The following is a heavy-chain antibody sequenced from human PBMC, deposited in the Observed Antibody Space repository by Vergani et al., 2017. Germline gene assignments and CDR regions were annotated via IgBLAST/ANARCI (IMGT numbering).Heavy chain of an antibody. D-gene: IGHD2-2*01. CDR2: IIPIFGTA. CDR3: AGGLGYCSSTSCYYSDWYFDL. J-gene: IGHJ2*01. CDR1: GGTFSSYA. V-gene: IGHV1-69*01. Sequence: QVQLVQSGAEVKKPGSSVKVSCKASGGTFSSYAISWVRPAPGQGLEWMGGIIPIFGTANYAQKFQGRVTITADESTSTAYMELSSLRSEDTAVYYCAGGLGYCSSTSCYYSDWYFDLWGRGTLVTVSS.